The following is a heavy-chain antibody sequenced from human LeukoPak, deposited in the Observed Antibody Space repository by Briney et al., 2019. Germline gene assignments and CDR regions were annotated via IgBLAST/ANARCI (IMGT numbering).Heavy chain of an antibody. J-gene: IGHJ5*02. V-gene: IGHV3-21*01. D-gene: IGHD6-13*01. CDR1: GFTFSSYS. CDR2: ISSSSSYI. Sequence: GGSLRLSCAASGFTFSSYSMNWVRQAPGKGLEWVSSISSSSSYIYYADSVKGRFTISRDNSKNTLYLQMNSLRVEDTAVYYCAKPYSSSWYGPTNWFDPWGQGTLVTVSS. CDR3: AKPYSSSWYGPTNWFDP.